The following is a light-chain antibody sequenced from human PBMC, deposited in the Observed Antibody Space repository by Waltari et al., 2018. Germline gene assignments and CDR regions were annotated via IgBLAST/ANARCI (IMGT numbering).Light chain of an antibody. CDR3: CSYAGSYTWV. Sequence: SALTQPRSVSGSPGQSVTISCTGTTNDLGSYNSVSWYQHHPGKAPKLIILDVTKRPSGVPDRLSGSKSGNTASLTISGLRAEDEAEYYCCSYAGSYTWVFGGGTKLTVV. V-gene: IGLV2-11*01. CDR2: DVT. CDR1: TNDLGSYNS. J-gene: IGLJ3*02.